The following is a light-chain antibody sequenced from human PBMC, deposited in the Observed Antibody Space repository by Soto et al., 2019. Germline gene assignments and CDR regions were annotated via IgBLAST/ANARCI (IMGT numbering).Light chain of an antibody. CDR3: NSYTPTSTLYV. Sequence: QPVLTQPASVSGSPGQSITISCTGTSSDVGGYNYVSWYQQHPGKAPKLLIFEVSHRPSGVSYRFSGSKSGNTASLTISGLQAEDEADYYCNSYTPTSTLYVFGTGTKLTVL. CDR2: EVS. J-gene: IGLJ1*01. V-gene: IGLV2-14*01. CDR1: SSDVGGYNY.